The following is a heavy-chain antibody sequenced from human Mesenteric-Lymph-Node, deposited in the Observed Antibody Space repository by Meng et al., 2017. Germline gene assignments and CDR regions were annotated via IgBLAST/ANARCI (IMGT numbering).Heavy chain of an antibody. D-gene: IGHD2-21*01. V-gene: IGHV4-30-4*01. CDR3: AREGRSHQVGVSVY. CDR2: IYNSGST. J-gene: IGHJ4*02. Sequence: GHRQESGSGVVKPYKTRSLTSTVYGGSISSGDYYWSWIRQPPGKGLEWFGYIYNSGSTSYNPSLKSRVTISVDTSKNQFSLKLRFVTAADTAVYYCAREGRSHQVGVSVYWGQGNLVTVSS. CDR1: GGSISSGDYY.